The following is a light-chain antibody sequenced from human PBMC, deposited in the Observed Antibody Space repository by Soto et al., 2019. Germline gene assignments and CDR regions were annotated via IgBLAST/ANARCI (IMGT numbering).Light chain of an antibody. Sequence: SSLTQPASVSGLPGQSSTISCTGTSSDVGGYKYVSWYQQHPGKAPKLMIYDVSNRPSGVSNRFSGSKSGNTASLTISGLQAEDEADYYCSSYTSSGTQVFGTGTKVTVL. CDR3: SSYTSSGTQV. CDR2: DVS. CDR1: SSDVGGYKY. J-gene: IGLJ1*01. V-gene: IGLV2-14*01.